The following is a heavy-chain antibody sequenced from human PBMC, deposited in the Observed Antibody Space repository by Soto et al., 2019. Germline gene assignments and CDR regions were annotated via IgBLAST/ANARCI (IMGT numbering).Heavy chain of an antibody. J-gene: IGHJ3*02. D-gene: IGHD6-19*01. CDR1: GFTFSNYA. CDR2: ISHNGAST. CDR3: AKGKYSSGWYGRADVFDI. Sequence: EVQLWEFGGGLVQPGGTLRLSCAASGFTFSNYAMNWVRQAPGKGLEWVSVISHNGASTYSADSVKGRFTTSRDNSKNALYLQMHSLRAEDTAVYYGAKGKYSSGWYGRADVFDIWGQGTVVTVSS. V-gene: IGHV3-23*01.